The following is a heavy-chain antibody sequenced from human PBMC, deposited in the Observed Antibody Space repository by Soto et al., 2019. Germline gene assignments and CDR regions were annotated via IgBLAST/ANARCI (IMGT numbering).Heavy chain of an antibody. J-gene: IGHJ4*02. CDR3: AKDQASGQGSFDS. V-gene: IGHV3-30*18. Sequence: LRLSCAASGFTFNLYGMHWFRRAPDKGLECVALISYDGSNQYYADSVKGRFTISRDNSKNTLFLQMNSLRADDTAVYYCAKDQASGQGSFDSWGQGTLVTVSS. CDR1: GFTFNLYG. CDR2: ISYDGSNQ.